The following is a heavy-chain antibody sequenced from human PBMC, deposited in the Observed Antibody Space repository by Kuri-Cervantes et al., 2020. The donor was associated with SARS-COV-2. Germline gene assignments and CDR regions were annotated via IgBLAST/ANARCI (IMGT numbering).Heavy chain of an antibody. Sequence: ASVKVSCKVSGYTLTELSMHWVRQAPGKGLGWMGGFDPEDGETIYAQKFQGRVTMTEDTSTDTAYMELSSLRSEDTAVYYCARSGHVSSGWYYFDYWGQGTLVTVSS. CDR1: GYTLTELS. D-gene: IGHD6-19*01. CDR2: FDPEDGET. V-gene: IGHV1-24*01. J-gene: IGHJ4*02. CDR3: ARSGHVSSGWYYFDY.